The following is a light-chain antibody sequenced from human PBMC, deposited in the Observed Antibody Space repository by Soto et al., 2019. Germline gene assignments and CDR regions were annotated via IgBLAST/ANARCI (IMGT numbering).Light chain of an antibody. V-gene: IGKV3-20*01. CDR2: GAS. J-gene: IGKJ5*01. Sequence: EIVLTQSPGTLSLSPGERATLSCRASQSVSSTYLAWYQQKPGQAPRPLIYGASSRATGIPDRFSGSGSGTDFTLTISRLEPEDFAVYYCQQYGSSPPITCGQGTRREIK. CDR1: QSVSSTY. CDR3: QQYGSSPPIT.